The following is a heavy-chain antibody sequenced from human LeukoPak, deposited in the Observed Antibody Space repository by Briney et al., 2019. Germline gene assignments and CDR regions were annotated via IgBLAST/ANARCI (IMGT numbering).Heavy chain of an antibody. J-gene: IGHJ4*02. V-gene: IGHV4-39*07. CDR3: ARVKAAYGYHFDY. CDR2: INYGGST. Sequence: SETLSLTCTVSGGSITSDSYFWGWIRQPPWKGLEWIGSINYGGSTYYNPSLKSRVTLSVDTSKDYFSLGLSSVTAADTAVYYCARVKAAYGYHFDYWGQGILVTVSS. D-gene: IGHD4-17*01. CDR1: GGSITSDSYF.